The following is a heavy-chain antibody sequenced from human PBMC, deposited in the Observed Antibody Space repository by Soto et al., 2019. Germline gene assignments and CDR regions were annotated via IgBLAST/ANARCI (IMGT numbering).Heavy chain of an antibody. V-gene: IGHV1-69*04. J-gene: IGHJ6*02. Sequence: AASVKFSCKASIGTFSSYTFSWVRQAPGQGLEWMGRIIPILGIANYAQKFQGRVTITADKSTSTAYMELSSLRSEDTAVYYCAREGAGTGPIRYYGMDVWG. CDR1: IGTFSSYT. CDR3: AREGAGTGPIRYYGMDV. CDR2: IIPILGIA. D-gene: IGHD6-19*01.